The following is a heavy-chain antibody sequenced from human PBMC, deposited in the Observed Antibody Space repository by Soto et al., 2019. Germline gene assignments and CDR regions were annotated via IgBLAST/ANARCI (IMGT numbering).Heavy chain of an antibody. Sequence: QVQLQESGPGLVKPSETLSLTCTVSGGSVSSGSHYWSWIRQPPGKGLEWIGYIYYSGSTNYNPSLKSRVTISVDTSKNQFSLKLSSVTAADTAVYYCARERRYYDNPYYFDYWGQGTLVTVSS. CDR1: GGSVSSGSHY. D-gene: IGHD3-9*01. CDR3: ARERRYYDNPYYFDY. V-gene: IGHV4-61*01. CDR2: IYYSGST. J-gene: IGHJ4*02.